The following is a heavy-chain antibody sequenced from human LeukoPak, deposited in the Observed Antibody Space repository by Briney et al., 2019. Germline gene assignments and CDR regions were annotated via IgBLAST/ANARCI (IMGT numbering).Heavy chain of an antibody. D-gene: IGHD4/OR15-4a*01. CDR2: FAPEHGQT. CDR3: TTGSGAISDDDY. Sequence: ASVKVSCKVSGYSLSELSMHWVRQAPGEGLEWMGGFAPEHGQTVYAQKFQGRVTMTADTSTDTAYMDLSSLTSEDTAMYYCTTGSGAISDDDYWSQGTLVTVSS. CDR1: GYSLSELS. J-gene: IGHJ4*02. V-gene: IGHV1-24*01.